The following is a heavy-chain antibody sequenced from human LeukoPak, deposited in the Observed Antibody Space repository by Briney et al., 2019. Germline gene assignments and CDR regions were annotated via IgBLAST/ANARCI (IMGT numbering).Heavy chain of an antibody. CDR2: IYHSGRT. J-gene: IGHJ6*02. CDR3: ASTSTVTTGYYYYGMDV. Sequence: SQTLSLTCAVSGGSISSGGYSWSWIRQPPGKGLEWIGYIYHSGRTYYNPSLKSRVTISVDRSKNQFSLKLSSVTAADTAVYYCASTSTVTTGYYYYGMDVWGQGTTVTVSS. V-gene: IGHV4-30-2*01. D-gene: IGHD4-17*01. CDR1: GGSISSGGYS.